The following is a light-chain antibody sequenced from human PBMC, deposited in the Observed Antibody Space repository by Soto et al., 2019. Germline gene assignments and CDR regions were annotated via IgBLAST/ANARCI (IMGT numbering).Light chain of an antibody. CDR3: QQYGTAPRSIT. V-gene: IGKV3D-20*01. J-gene: IGKJ5*01. Sequence: EIVLTQSPATLSLSPGERATLSCGASQALRSSYLAWYQQRPGLSPRLLIYATSSRATGIPDRFSGGGSGTDFTLIINNLEPEDFAVYYCQQYGTAPRSITFGQGTRLEIK. CDR2: ATS. CDR1: QALRSSY.